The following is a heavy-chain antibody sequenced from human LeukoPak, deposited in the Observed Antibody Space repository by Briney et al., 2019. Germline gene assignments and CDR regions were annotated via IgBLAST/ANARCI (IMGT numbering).Heavy chain of an antibody. CDR3: AREEVEAFDI. CDR2: ISYDGSNK. Sequence: GGSLRLSCAASGFTFSSYAMHWVRQAPGKGLEWVAVISYDGSNKYYADSVKGRFTISRDNSKNTLYLQMNSLRAVDTAVYYCAREEVEAFDIWGQGTMVTVSS. J-gene: IGHJ3*02. V-gene: IGHV3-30-3*01. CDR1: GFTFSSYA.